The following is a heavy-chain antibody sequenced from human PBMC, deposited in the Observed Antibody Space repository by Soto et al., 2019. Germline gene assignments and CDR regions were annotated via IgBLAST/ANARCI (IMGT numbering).Heavy chain of an antibody. V-gene: IGHV4-39*07. D-gene: IGHD2-21*02. CDR3: ARENRGDNGGPGS. J-gene: IGHJ4*02. CDR1: GDSIRSTAYY. Sequence: PSETLSLTCTFFGDSIRSTAYYWGWVRQPPGKGLEWLASIYYTGATQYNPSLESRLTVSIDTSQNQFFLKLRSVTAADSAIYYCARENRGDNGGPGSWGLGTLVTVSS. CDR2: IYYTGAT.